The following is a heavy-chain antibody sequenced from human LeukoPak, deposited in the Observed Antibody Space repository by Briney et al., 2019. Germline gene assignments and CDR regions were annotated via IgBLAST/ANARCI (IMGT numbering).Heavy chain of an antibody. Sequence: SETLSLTCTVSGDSISSTSYYWDWIRQPPGKGLEWIGSIYNSGTTYYNPSLKSRVTISVDTSKNQFSLKVSSVTATDTAVYYCASRVYGLGSFNYWGQGTLVTVSS. CDR2: IYNSGTT. J-gene: IGHJ4*01. CDR1: GDSISSTSYY. CDR3: ASRVYGLGSFNY. V-gene: IGHV4-39*01. D-gene: IGHD3-10*01.